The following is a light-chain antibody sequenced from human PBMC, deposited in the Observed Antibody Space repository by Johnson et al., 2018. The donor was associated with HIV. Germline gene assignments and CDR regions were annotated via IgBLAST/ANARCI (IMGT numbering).Light chain of an antibody. Sequence: QSVLTQPPSVSAAPGQKVTIACSGSSSNIGNNYVSWYQQVPGTAPKLLIYENNKRPSGIPDRFSGSRSGTSATLDITGLQTGDEADYYCGTWDSGLGALYVFGTGTKVTVL. V-gene: IGLV1-51*02. CDR1: SSNIGNNY. CDR3: GTWDSGLGALYV. CDR2: ENN. J-gene: IGLJ1*01.